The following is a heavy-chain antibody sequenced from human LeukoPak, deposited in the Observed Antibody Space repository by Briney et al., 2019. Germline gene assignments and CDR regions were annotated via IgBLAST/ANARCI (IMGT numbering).Heavy chain of an antibody. CDR3: ATYINWVAGDV. CDR2: ISSSGSTI. D-gene: IGHD1-1*01. J-gene: IGHJ6*02. CDR1: GFTFSDYY. Sequence: KPGGSLRLSCAASGFTFSDYYMSWIRQAPGKGLEWVSYISSSGSTIYYADSVKGRFTISRDNAKGSVYLQMNSLRAEDMAIYHCATYINWVAGDVWGQGTTVIVSS. V-gene: IGHV3-11*04.